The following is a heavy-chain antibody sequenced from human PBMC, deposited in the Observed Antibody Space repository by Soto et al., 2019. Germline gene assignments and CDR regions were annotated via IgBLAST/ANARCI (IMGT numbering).Heavy chain of an antibody. CDR1: GGTFSSYA. Sequence: QVQLVQSGAEVKKPGSSVKVSCQASGGTFSSYAISWVRQAPGQGLEWMGGIIPIFGTANYAQKFQGRVTITADESTSTAYMELSSLRSEDTAVYYCAREVVTATYYYYGMDVWGQGTTVTVSS. J-gene: IGHJ6*02. CDR3: AREVVTATYYYYGMDV. V-gene: IGHV1-69*01. CDR2: IIPIFGTA. D-gene: IGHD2-21*02.